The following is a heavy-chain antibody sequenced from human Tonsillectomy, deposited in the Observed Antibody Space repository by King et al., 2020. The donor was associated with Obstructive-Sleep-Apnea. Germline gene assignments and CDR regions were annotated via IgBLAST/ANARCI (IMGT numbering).Heavy chain of an antibody. CDR1: GYTFTGYY. Sequence: QLVQSGAEVKMPGASVKVSCKASGYTFTGYYLHWVRQAPGQGLEWMGCINPNSGGTSYAQKFQGRVTMTRDPSISTAYMELSRLSSDDTAKYYCARDKYYVSGKYYGMDVWGQGTTVTVSS. J-gene: IGHJ6*02. CDR3: ARDKYYVSGKYYGMDV. V-gene: IGHV1-2*02. D-gene: IGHD3-10*01. CDR2: INPNSGGT.